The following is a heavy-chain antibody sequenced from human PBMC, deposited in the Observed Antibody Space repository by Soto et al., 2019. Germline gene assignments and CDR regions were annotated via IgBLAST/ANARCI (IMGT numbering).Heavy chain of an antibody. CDR2: IYWNDDK. CDR1: GFSLSNNGVS. J-gene: IGHJ4*02. Sequence: QITLEESGPTLVNPTQTLTLTCTFSGFSLSNNGVSVGWIRQPPGKALEWLALIYWNDDKRYSPSLESRLTITKDTSKNQVFLIMTNVDPADTATYYCACSGVGQWLVPNYWGQGTLVTVSS. CDR3: ACSGVGQWLVPNY. V-gene: IGHV2-5*01. D-gene: IGHD6-19*01.